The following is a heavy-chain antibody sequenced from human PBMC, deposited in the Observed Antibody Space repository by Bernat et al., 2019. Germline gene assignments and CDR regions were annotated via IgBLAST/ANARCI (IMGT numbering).Heavy chain of an antibody. D-gene: IGHD2-15*01. V-gene: IGHV3-33*06. CDR2: IWYDGSNK. CDR1: GFTFSSYG. J-gene: IGHJ4*02. Sequence: QVQLVESGGGVVQPGRSLRLSCAASGFTFSSYGMHWVRQAPGKGLEWVAVIWYDGSNKYYADSVKGRFTISRDNSKNTLYLQMNSLRAEDTAVYYCAKDTMRGYCSGGSCYSENDYWGQGTLVTVSS. CDR3: AKDTMRGYCSGGSCYSENDY.